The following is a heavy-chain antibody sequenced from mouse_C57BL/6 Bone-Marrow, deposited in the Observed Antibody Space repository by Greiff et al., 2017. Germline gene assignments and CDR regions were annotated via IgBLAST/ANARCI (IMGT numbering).Heavy chain of an antibody. CDR2: IYPSDSET. CDR3: ANLYYYGSSYRGDYFDY. CDR1: GYTFTSYW. Sequence: QVQLQQPGAELVRPGSSVKLSCKASGYTFTSYWMDWVKQRPGQGLEWIGNIYPSDSETHYNQKFKDKATLTVDKSSSTAYMQLSSLTSEDSAVYYCANLYYYGSSYRGDYFDYWGQGTTLTVSS. J-gene: IGHJ2*01. D-gene: IGHD1-1*01. V-gene: IGHV1-61*01.